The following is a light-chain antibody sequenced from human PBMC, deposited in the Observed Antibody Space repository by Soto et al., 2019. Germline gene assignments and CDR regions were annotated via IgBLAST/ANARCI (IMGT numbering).Light chain of an antibody. V-gene: IGKV1-5*01. J-gene: IGKJ1*01. CDR3: QQYNSYSWT. CDR1: QSISSW. CDR2: DAS. Sequence: DIPMTQSPSTLSASVGDRVTITCRASQSISSWLAWYQQKPGKAPKLLIYDASNLESGVPSRFSGSGSGTEFILTVSSLQPDDFATYYCQQYNSYSWTFGQGTKVEIK.